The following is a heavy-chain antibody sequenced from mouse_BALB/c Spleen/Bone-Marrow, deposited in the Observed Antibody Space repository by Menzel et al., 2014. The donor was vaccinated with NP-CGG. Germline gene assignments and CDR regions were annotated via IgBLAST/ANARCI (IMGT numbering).Heavy chain of an antibody. Sequence: VQLQQPGAELMKPGASVKISCKATGYTFSSYWIEWVKQRPGHGLEWIGEILPGSGSTNYNEKFKGKATFTADTSSNTAYMQLSSLTSEDSAVYYCGNYYAMDYWGQGTSVAVSS. CDR2: ILPGSGST. J-gene: IGHJ4*01. CDR3: GNYYAMDY. V-gene: IGHV1-9*01. CDR1: GYTFSSYW.